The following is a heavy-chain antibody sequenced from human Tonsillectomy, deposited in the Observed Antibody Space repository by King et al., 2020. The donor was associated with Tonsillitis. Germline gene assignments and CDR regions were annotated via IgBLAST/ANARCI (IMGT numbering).Heavy chain of an antibody. J-gene: IGHJ3*02. CDR3: ARAPLYYYDSSGQSPNDAFDI. D-gene: IGHD3-22*01. CDR1: GYTFTSYG. Sequence: VQLVQSGAEVKKPGASVKVSCKASGYTFTSYGISWVRQAPGQGLEWMGWISAYNGNTNYAQKLQGRVTMTTDTSTSTAYMELRSLRSDDTAVYYCARAPLYYYDSSGQSPNDAFDIWGQGTMVTVSS. V-gene: IGHV1-18*04. CDR2: ISAYNGNT.